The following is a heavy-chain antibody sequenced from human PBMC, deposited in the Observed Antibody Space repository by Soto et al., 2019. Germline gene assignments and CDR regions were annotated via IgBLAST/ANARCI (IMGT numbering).Heavy chain of an antibody. CDR2: ISANSGNT. Sequence: ASVKVSCKASGYTLTSYGISWVRQAPGQGLEWMGWISANSGNTNYAQKLQGRVTMTRDTSISTAYMELSRLRSDDTAVYYCARDARLGSSSWSEPEEPPYYYYGMDVWGQGTTVTSP. V-gene: IGHV1-18*01. D-gene: IGHD6-13*01. CDR1: GYTLTSYG. CDR3: ARDARLGSSSWSEPEEPPYYYYGMDV. J-gene: IGHJ6*02.